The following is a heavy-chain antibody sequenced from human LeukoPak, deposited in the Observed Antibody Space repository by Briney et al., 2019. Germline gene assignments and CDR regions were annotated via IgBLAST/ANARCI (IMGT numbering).Heavy chain of an antibody. Sequence: GGSLRLSCAASGFTFNNYGMHWVRQAPGKGLEWVVVISFDGTNTYYADSLKGRFSVSRDNSKNTVYLQLNSLRPEDTAIYFCAKDRIQLWPRNPPHEIDFWGHGTLVAVSS. J-gene: IGHJ4*01. V-gene: IGHV3-30*18. CDR3: AKDRIQLWPRNPPHEIDF. D-gene: IGHD1-1*01. CDR1: GFTFNNYG. CDR2: ISFDGTNT.